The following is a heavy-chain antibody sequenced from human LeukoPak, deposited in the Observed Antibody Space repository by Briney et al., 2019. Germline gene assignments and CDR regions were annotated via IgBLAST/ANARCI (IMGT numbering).Heavy chain of an antibody. J-gene: IGHJ4*02. CDR2: INPNSGGT. V-gene: IGHV1-2*02. Sequence: ASVKVSCKASGYTFTGYYMHWLRQAPGQGLEWMGWINPNSGGTNYAQKFQGRVTMTRDTSISTAYMELSRLRSDDTAVYYCASLDGGWIVGATTDYWGQGTLVTVSS. CDR3: ASLDGGWIVGATTDY. CDR1: GYTFTGYY. D-gene: IGHD1-26*01.